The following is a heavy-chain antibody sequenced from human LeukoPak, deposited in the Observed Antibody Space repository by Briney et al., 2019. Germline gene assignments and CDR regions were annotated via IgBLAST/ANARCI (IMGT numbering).Heavy chain of an antibody. V-gene: IGHV3-23*01. CDR2: ITGSGDST. CDR1: GFTFNNYA. CDR3: AKSLHNWNSLFDY. J-gene: IGHJ4*02. D-gene: IGHD1-1*01. Sequence: SGGSLRLSCAASGFTFNNYAMTWVRQAPGEGLEWVSVITGSGDSTYYAASLEGRFTISRDNSKNTLYLQMNNLRVEDTAVYYCAKSLHNWNSLFDYCGQGTLLTV.